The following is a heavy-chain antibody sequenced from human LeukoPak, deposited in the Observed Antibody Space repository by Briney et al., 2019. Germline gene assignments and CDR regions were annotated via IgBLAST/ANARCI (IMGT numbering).Heavy chain of an antibody. Sequence: PGGSLRLSCAASGFTFSSYSMNWVRQAPGKGLEWVSSISSSSSYIYYADSVKGRFTIPRDNAKNSLYLQMNSLRAEDTAVYYCAREGIVVVPAARRYFDYWGQGTLVTVSS. CDR3: AREGIVVVPAARRYFDY. V-gene: IGHV3-21*01. D-gene: IGHD2-2*01. CDR1: GFTFSSYS. J-gene: IGHJ4*02. CDR2: ISSSSSYI.